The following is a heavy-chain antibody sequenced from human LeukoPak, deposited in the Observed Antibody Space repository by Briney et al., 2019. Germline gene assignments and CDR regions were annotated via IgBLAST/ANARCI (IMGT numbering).Heavy chain of an antibody. CDR2: INHSGST. V-gene: IGHV4-34*01. D-gene: IGHD6-6*01. J-gene: IGHJ6*03. CDR3: ARQLAARLPYHYYYYMDV. CDR1: GGSFSGYY. Sequence: SETLSLTCAVYGGSFSGYYWSWIRQPPGKGLEWIGEINHSGSTNYNPSLKSRVTISVDTSKNQFSLKLSSVTAADTAVYYCARQLAARLPYHYYYYMDVWGKGTTVTVSS.